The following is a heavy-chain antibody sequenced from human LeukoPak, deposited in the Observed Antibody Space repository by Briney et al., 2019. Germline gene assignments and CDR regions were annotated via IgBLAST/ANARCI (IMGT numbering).Heavy chain of an antibody. V-gene: IGHV3-7*01. Sequence: GGSLRLSCAASGFTFSSYWMSWVRQAPGKGLEWVANIKQDGSEKYYVDSVKGRFTISRDNAKNSLYLQMNSLRAEDTAVYYCAREAYYDSSGYIPWGQGTLVTVSS. J-gene: IGHJ5*02. CDR1: GFTFSSYW. D-gene: IGHD3-22*01. CDR3: AREAYYDSSGYIP. CDR2: IKQDGSEK.